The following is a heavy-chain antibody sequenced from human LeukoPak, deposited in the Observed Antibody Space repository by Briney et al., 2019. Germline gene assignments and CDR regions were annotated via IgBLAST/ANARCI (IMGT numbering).Heavy chain of an antibody. CDR1: GFSFSDYA. V-gene: IGHV3-23*01. CDR2: ISGAGGSI. D-gene: IGHD3-3*01. Sequence: PGGSLTLSCAAPGFSFSDYAMTWVRQPPGKGLEWVSGISGAGGSINYGDSVKGRFTISRDNSKNTLFLQLSGLRAEDTAVYYCAEGQEFLEWIYDYWGQGTLVTVSS. CDR3: AEGQEFLEWIYDY. J-gene: IGHJ4*02.